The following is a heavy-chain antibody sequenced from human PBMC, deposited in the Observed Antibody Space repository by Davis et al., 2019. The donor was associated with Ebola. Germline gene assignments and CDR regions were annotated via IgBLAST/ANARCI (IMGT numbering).Heavy chain of an antibody. CDR2: INHSGST. V-gene: IGHV4-34*01. Sequence: SETLSLTCTVSGGSISSYFWSWIRQPPGKGLEWIGEINHSGSTNYNPSLKSRVTISVDTSKNQFSLKLSSVTAADTAVYYCARVRKYQLLSLDYWGQGTLVTVSS. CDR3: ARVRKYQLLSLDY. CDR1: GGSISSYF. D-gene: IGHD2-2*01. J-gene: IGHJ4*02.